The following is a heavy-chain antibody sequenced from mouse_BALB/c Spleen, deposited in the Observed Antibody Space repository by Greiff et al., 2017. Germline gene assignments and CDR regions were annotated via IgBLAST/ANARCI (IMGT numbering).Heavy chain of an antibody. CDR1: GFTFSSYA. CDR2: ISSGGST. D-gene: IGHD1-1*01. J-gene: IGHJ2*01. CDR3: ARGRYYGSSYYFDY. Sequence: EVKLMESGGGLVKPGGSLKLSCAASGFTFSSYAMSWVRQTPEKRLEWVASISSGGSTYYPDSVKGRFTISRDNARNILYLQMSSLRSEDTAMYYCARGRYYGSSYYFDYWGQGTTLTVSS. V-gene: IGHV5-6-5*01.